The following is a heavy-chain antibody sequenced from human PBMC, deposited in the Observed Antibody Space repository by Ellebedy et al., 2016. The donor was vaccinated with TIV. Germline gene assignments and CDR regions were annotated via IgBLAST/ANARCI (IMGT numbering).Heavy chain of an antibody. Sequence: ASVKVSCKASGYTFNKYNINWIRQATGHRLEWMGWVNPNSGETDYAQKFQGRVTMTRNTSINTVYMELSSLRPEDTAVYYCAREDSFDFWGQGTLITVSS. CDR1: GYTFNKYN. CDR2: VNPNSGET. V-gene: IGHV1-8*01. CDR3: AREDSFDF. J-gene: IGHJ3*01.